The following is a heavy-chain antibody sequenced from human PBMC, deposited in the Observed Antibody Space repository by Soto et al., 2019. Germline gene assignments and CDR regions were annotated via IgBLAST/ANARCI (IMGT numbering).Heavy chain of an antibody. Sequence: EVQLVESGGGLVKPGGSLRLSCAASGFSFTNAWMTWVRQAPGKGLEWVGRIKSKTAGGTTDHAPPVRGRFTVSRDESKNMLYLEMNSLKTEDSAVYYCVAEFGRPGNDWGQGTLVTVS. CDR3: VAEFGRPGND. D-gene: IGHD3-10*01. CDR2: IKSKTAGGTT. J-gene: IGHJ4*02. V-gene: IGHV3-15*01. CDR1: GFSFTNAW.